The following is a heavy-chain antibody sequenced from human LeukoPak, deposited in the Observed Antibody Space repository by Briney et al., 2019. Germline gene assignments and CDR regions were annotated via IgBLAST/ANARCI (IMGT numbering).Heavy chain of an antibody. V-gene: IGHV3-30*03. CDR3: ARLAVAGYFDY. J-gene: IGHJ4*02. D-gene: IGHD6-19*01. CDR1: RFSFSNCG. CDR2: ISYDGMNK. Sequence: PGGSLRLSCAASRFSFSNCGMHWVRQAPGKGLEGGALISYDGMNKYFADSVKGRFTISRDNSKNTLCLQMNSLRAEDTAVYYCARLAVAGYFDYWGQGTLVTVSS.